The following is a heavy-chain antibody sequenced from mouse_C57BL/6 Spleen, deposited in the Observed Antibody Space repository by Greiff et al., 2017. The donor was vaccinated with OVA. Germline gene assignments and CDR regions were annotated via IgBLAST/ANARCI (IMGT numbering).Heavy chain of an antibody. CDR3: ARLLQGDFDY. Sequence: EVQLQQSGPELVKPGASVKISCKASGYTFTDYYMNWVKQSHGKSLEWIGDINPNNGGTSYNQKFKGKATLTVDKSSSTAYMELRSLTSEDSAVYYCARLLQGDFDYWGQGTTLTVSS. CDR2: INPNNGGT. CDR1: GYTFTDYY. V-gene: IGHV1-26*01. D-gene: IGHD1-1*01. J-gene: IGHJ2*01.